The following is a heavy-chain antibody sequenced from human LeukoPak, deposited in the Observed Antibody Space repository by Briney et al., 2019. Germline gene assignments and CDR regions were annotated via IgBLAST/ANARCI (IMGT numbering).Heavy chain of an antibody. D-gene: IGHD3-10*01. CDR1: GGSISPSNPY. CDR3: ARVVSDYYGSGKSTTYYFDY. Sequence: PSEALSLTCTVSGGSISPSNPYWGWIRQPPGKGLEWIGSIYYSGTTYTYYNPSLKSRVTISIDTSKNQFSLKLSFVTAADTAVYYCARVVSDYYGSGKSTTYYFDYWGQGTLVTVSS. V-gene: IGHV4-39*01. J-gene: IGHJ4*02. CDR2: IYYSGTTYT.